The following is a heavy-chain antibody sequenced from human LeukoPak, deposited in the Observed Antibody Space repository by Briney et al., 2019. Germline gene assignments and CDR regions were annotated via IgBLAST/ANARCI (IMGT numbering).Heavy chain of an antibody. J-gene: IGHJ4*02. CDR2: INSDGSSI. CDR3: LVANCGGNCSH. V-gene: IGHV3-74*01. CDR1: GFSFSSYG. D-gene: IGHD2-21*02. Sequence: GGPLRLSCVASGFSFSSYGMYWVRKAPGKELVWVSRINSDGSSISYADSVKGRFTISRDNAKNALFLQMYSLRAEDTAVYFCLVANCGGNCSHWGQGTLVTVSS.